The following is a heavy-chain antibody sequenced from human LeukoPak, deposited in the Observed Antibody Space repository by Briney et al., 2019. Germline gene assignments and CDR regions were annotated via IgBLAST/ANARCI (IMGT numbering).Heavy chain of an antibody. J-gene: IGHJ5*02. CDR1: GFTFSNYW. V-gene: IGHV3-74*01. D-gene: IGHD2-2*01. CDR3: ARGGYCSSTSCFLIDP. Sequence: GGSLRLSCAASGFTFSNYWMHWVRQAPGKGLVWVSRINTDGSSTNYADSVKGRFTISRDNAKNTLYLQMNSLRAEDTAVYYCARGGYCSSTSCFLIDPWGQGTLVTVSS. CDR2: INTDGSST.